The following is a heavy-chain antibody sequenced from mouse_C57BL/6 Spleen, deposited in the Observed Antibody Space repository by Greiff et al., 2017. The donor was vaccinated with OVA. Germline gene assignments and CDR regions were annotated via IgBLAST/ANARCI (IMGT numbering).Heavy chain of an antibody. J-gene: IGHJ4*01. Sequence: QVQLQQPGAELVRPGASVKVSCKASGYTFTSYWMHWVKQRPGQGLEWIGRIHPSDSDTNYNQKFKGKATLTVDKSSSTAYMQLSSLTSEDSAVYYCAIYEGLRIDYYAMDYWGQGTSVTVSS. CDR2: IHPSDSDT. CDR3: AIYEGLRIDYYAMDY. CDR1: GYTFTSYW. D-gene: IGHD2-4*01. V-gene: IGHV1-74*01.